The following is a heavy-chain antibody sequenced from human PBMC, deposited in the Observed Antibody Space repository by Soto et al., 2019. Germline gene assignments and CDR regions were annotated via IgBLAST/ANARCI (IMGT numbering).Heavy chain of an antibody. J-gene: IGHJ4*02. CDR1: GGSISSGGYY. D-gene: IGHD3-22*01. CDR3: ARVKEDYYDSSIGYFDY. Sequence: TLSLTCTVSGGSISSGGYYWSWISQHPGKGLEWIGYIYYSGSTYYNPSLKSRVTISVDTSNNQFSLDLSSVTAADTAVYYCARVKEDYYDSSIGYFDYWGQGTLVTVSS. V-gene: IGHV4-31*03. CDR2: IYYSGST.